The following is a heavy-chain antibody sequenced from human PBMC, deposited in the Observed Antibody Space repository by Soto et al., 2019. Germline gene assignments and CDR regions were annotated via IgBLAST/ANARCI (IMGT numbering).Heavy chain of an antibody. V-gene: IGHV4-39*01. J-gene: IGHJ4*02. D-gene: IGHD6-19*01. CDR3: ARAQYSSGWYHYFDY. Sequence: QLQLQESGPGLVKPSETLSLTCTVSGGSISSSSYYWGWIRQPPGKGLGWIGSIYYSGSTYYNPSLKSRVTISVDTSKNQFSLKLSSVTAADTAVYYCARAQYSSGWYHYFDYWGQGTLVTVSS. CDR1: GGSISSSSYY. CDR2: IYYSGST.